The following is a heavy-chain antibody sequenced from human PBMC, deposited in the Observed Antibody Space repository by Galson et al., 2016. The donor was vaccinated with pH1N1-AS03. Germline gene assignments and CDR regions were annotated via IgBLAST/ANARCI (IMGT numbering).Heavy chain of an antibody. CDR1: GGTFSDYG. CDR3: ASRYWSRGNFYSVRDYHFYGLDV. D-gene: IGHD2-15*01. Sequence: SVKVSCKATGGTFSDYGFSWVRQAPGQGLEWIGGIIPLFGAVNYAQKFQARVTISADESTSTAYMELSSLTAEDTALYYRASRYWSRGNFYSVRDYHFYGLDVWGLGTTVTVSS. J-gene: IGHJ6*02. CDR2: IIPLFGAV. V-gene: IGHV1-69*13.